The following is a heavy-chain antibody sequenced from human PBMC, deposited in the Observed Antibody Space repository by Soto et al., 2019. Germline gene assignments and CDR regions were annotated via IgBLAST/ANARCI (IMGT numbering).Heavy chain of an antibody. CDR1: GFSFSSHG. J-gene: IGHJ6*02. CDR3: ARDAQHLSNYGMDV. CDR2: LWAGGNIR. D-gene: IGHD3-3*02. V-gene: IGHV3-33*01. Sequence: QVQLVESGGNVVQPGRSLRLCCAASGFSFSSHGMHWVRQAPGKGLEWVAHLWAGGNIRYYAYSVKGRFTISSDHSKNTLYLQMDSLGAEDTAVYYCARDAQHLSNYGMDVWGQGTTVTVSS.